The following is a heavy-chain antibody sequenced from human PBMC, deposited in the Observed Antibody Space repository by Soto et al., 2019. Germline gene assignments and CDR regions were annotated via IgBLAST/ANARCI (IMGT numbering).Heavy chain of an antibody. D-gene: IGHD3-3*01. CDR3: VIEVCIVYCCFSRGWFDP. CDR1: GFTFSPYW. J-gene: IGHJ5*02. Sequence: EVLLVESGGGVVQPGGSLRLSCEGSGFTFSPYWMHWVRQAPVKGLLWVSRVSHDGSAVYADSAKGGFSLSRGNAKQTIYLQWDSLTAEDTAIYYCVIEVCIVYCCFSRGWFDPWGQGTLGTVSS. CDR2: VSHDGSA. V-gene: IGHV3-74*01.